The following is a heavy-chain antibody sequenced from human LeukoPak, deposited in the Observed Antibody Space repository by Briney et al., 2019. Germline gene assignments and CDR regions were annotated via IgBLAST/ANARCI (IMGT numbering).Heavy chain of an antibody. Sequence: PSETLSLTCTVSGGSISSYYWTWIRQPAGKRLEWIGHIYRSGSTNYNPSLKSRVTISVDTSKNQFSLKLSSVTAADTAVYYCAKASVGARFFDPWGQGTLVTVSS. CDR2: IYRSGST. J-gene: IGHJ5*02. D-gene: IGHD1-26*01. CDR3: AKASVGARFFDP. V-gene: IGHV4-4*07. CDR1: GGSISSYY.